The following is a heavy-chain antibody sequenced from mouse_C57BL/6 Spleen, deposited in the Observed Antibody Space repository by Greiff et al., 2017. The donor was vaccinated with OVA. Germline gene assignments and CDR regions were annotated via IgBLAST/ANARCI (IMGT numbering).Heavy chain of an antibody. CDR3: TRDRNYDYDGGPFAY. Sequence: EVKLVESGEGLVKPGGSLKLSCAASGFTFSSYAMSWVRQTPEKRLEWVAYISSGGDYIYYADTVKGRFTISRDNARTTLYLQMSSLNSEDTAMYYCTRDRNYDYDGGPFAYWGQGTLLTVSA. D-gene: IGHD2-4*01. CDR1: GFTFSSYA. J-gene: IGHJ3*01. CDR2: ISSGGDYI. V-gene: IGHV5-9-1*02.